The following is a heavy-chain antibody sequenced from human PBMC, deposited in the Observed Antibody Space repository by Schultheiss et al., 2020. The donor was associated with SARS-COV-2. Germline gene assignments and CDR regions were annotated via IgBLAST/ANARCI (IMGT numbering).Heavy chain of an antibody. CDR2: ISGSGDTT. Sequence: GGSLRLSCAASGITFSSSAMSWVRQAPGKGLEWVSSISGSGDTTSYADSVKGRFTISRDNSKNTLYLQMNGLRAEDTALYYCATGTTGPEYWGQGTLVTVSS. J-gene: IGHJ4*02. CDR1: GITFSSSA. D-gene: IGHD2-8*02. V-gene: IGHV3-23*01. CDR3: ATGTTGPEY.